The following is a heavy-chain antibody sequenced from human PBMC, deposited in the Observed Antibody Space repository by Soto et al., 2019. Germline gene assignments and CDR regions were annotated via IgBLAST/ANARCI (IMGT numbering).Heavy chain of an antibody. CDR2: IWYDGSNK. CDR3: AREYSRSSVSGMDV. D-gene: IGHD6-6*01. CDR1: GFTFSSYG. V-gene: IGHV3-33*01. J-gene: IGHJ6*02. Sequence: PGGSLRLSCAASGFTFSSYGMHWVRQAPGKGLEWVAVIWYDGSNKYYADSVKGRFTISRDNSKNTLYLQMNSLRAEDTAVYYCAREYSRSSVSGMDVWGQGTRVTVSS.